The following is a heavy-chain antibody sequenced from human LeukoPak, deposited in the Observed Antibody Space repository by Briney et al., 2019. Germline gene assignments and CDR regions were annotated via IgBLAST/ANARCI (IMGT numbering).Heavy chain of an antibody. CDR2: IYSGGST. Sequence: GGSLRLSCAASGFSVRSNYMSWVRQAPGKGLEWVSVIYSGGSTYYADSVKGRFTISRDSSKNTLYLQMNSLRAEDTAVYYCARGEAAADYYMDVWAKGPRSPSP. J-gene: IGHJ6*03. D-gene: IGHD6-13*01. V-gene: IGHV3-53*01. CDR1: GFSVRSNY. CDR3: ARGEAAADYYMDV.